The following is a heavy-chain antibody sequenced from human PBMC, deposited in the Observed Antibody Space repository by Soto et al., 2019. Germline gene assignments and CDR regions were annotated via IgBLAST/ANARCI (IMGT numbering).Heavy chain of an antibody. D-gene: IGHD3-9*01. CDR2: ISAYNGNT. V-gene: IGHV1-18*01. CDR3: ARDLPLYRYCDWFSPIAPTDAFDI. Sequence: QVQLVQSGAEVKKPGASVKVSCKASGYTFTSYGISWVRQAPGQGLEWMGWISAYNGNTNYAQKLQGRVTMTTDTSTSTAYMELRILRSYATAVYYCARDLPLYRYCDWFSPIAPTDAFDIWGQGTMVTVSS. J-gene: IGHJ3*02. CDR1: GYTFTSYG.